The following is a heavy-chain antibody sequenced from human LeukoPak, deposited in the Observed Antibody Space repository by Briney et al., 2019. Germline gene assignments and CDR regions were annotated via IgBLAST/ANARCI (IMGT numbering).Heavy chain of an antibody. CDR3: ARGPLIAPMAAGGYFDY. D-gene: IGHD5-24*01. J-gene: IGHJ4*02. V-gene: IGHV1-2*02. CDR1: GYTFTDYY. CDR2: INPNSGGT. Sequence: GASVKVSCKTSGYTFTDYYMHWVRQAPGQGLEWMGWINPNSGGTNYAQKFQGRVIMTRDTSISTAYMELSRLRSDHTAVYYCARGPLIAPMAAGGYFDYWGQGTPVTVSS.